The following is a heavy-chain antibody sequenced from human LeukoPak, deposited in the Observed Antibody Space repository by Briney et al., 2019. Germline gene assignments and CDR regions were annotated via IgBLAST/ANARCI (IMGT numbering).Heavy chain of an antibody. CDR2: IYYSGST. J-gene: IGHJ6*03. V-gene: IGHV4-59*01. Sequence: SETLSLTCTVSGGSISSYYWSWIRQPPGKGLEWIGYIYYSGSTNYNPSLKSRVTISVDTSKNQFSLKLSSVTAADTAVYYCARAIYYYYMDVWGKGTTVTIS. CDR1: GGSISSYY. CDR3: ARAIYYYYMDV.